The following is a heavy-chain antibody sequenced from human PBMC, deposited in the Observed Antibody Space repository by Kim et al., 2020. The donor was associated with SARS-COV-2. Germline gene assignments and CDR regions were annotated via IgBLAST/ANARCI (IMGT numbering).Heavy chain of an antibody. CDR3: ASVFYASSGYLYFDY. V-gene: IGHV4-39*07. CDR2: IYYSGTT. D-gene: IGHD3-22*01. CDR1: GGSISSSTYY. Sequence: SETLSLTCTVSGGSISSSTYYWGWIRQPPGKGLEWIGSIYYSGTTYYNPSLKSRVTISVDTSKNQFSLKLSSVTAADTAVYYCASVFYASSGYLYFDYWG. J-gene: IGHJ4*01.